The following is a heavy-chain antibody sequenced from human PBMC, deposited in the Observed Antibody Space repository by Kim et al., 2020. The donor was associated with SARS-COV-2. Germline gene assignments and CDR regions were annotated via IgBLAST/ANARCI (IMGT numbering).Heavy chain of an antibody. J-gene: IGHJ4*02. CDR2: INHSGST. D-gene: IGHD6-19*01. V-gene: IGHV4-34*01. CDR3: ARGDRAVAGHGGFDY. CDR1: GGSFSGYY. Sequence: SETLSLTCAVYGGSFSGYYWSWIRQPPGKGLEWIGEINHSGSTNYNPSLKSRVTISVDTSKNQFSLKLSSVTAADTAVYYCARGDRAVAGHGGFDYWGQGTLVTVSS.